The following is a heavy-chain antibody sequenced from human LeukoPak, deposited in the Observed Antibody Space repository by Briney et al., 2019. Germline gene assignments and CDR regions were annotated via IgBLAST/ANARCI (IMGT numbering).Heavy chain of an antibody. J-gene: IGHJ4*02. CDR1: GFTFSSYA. V-gene: IGHV3-30*02. CDR2: IPYDESNK. CDR3: AKRPTGNWGAVDY. Sequence: PGGSLRLSCAASGFTFSSYAMHWVRQAPGKGLEWVAFIPYDESNKYYADSVKGRLTISRDNSKNTLYLQLNSLRPEDTAVYYCAKRPTGNWGAVDYWGQGTLVTVSS. D-gene: IGHD7-27*01.